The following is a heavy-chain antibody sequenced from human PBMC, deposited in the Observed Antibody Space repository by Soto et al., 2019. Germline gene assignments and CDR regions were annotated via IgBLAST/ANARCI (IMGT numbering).Heavy chain of an antibody. Sequence: EVRLVESGGGLVQPGGSLRLSCAASGFIVSGIFMTWVRQVPGKGPEWVSTLSSDDKTYYAGSVRGRFTISRDSSKNTLFLQMNTLRAEHTAVYHCARDIFGGSYDFWHGGQGTLVTVSS. CDR1: GFIVSGIF. D-gene: IGHD3-3*01. CDR3: ARDIFGGSYDFWH. CDR2: LSSDDKT. J-gene: IGHJ4*02. V-gene: IGHV3-66*01.